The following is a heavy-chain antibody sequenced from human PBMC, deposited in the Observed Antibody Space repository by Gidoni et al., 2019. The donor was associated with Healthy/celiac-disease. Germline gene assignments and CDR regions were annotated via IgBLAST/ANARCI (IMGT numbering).Heavy chain of an antibody. CDR1: GLPFSSYW. CDR2: INSDGSST. J-gene: IGHJ2*01. D-gene: IGHD1-26*01. Sequence: EVQLVESGGGLVQPGGSLRLSCAASGLPFSSYWMQWVRQAPGKGLVWVSRINSDGSSTCYADSVKGRFTISRDNAKNTLYLQMNSLRAEDTAVYYCARDQEREVWYFDLWGRGTLVTVSS. CDR3: ARDQEREVWYFDL. V-gene: IGHV3-74*01.